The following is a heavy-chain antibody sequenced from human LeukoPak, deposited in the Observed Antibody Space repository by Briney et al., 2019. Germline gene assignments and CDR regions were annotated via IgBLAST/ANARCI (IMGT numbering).Heavy chain of an antibody. V-gene: IGHV1-69*04. D-gene: IGHD3-10*01. CDR1: GGTFSSYA. J-gene: IGHJ5*02. Sequence: SVKVSCKASGGTFSSYAISWVRQAPGQGLEWMGRIIPILGIANYAQKFQDRVTITADKSTSTAYMELSSLRSEDTAVYYCARAGSITMVRGSWFDPWGQGTLVTVSS. CDR3: ARAGSITMVRGSWFDP. CDR2: IIPILGIA.